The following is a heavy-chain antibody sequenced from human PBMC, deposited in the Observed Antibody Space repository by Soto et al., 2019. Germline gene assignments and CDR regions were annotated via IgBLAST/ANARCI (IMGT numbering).Heavy chain of an antibody. CDR3: ARDLNNAPYYDYYRLDV. CDR2: ISSSSSYI. CDR1: GFTFSSYS. Sequence: GGSLRLSCAASGFTFSSYSLNCVRQAPGKGLEWFSSISSSSSYIYYADSVKGRFTISRDNAKNSLYLQMNSLRAEDTAVYYCARDLNNAPYYDYYRLDVWGQGTTVTVSS. J-gene: IGHJ6*02. D-gene: IGHD1-1*01. V-gene: IGHV3-21*01.